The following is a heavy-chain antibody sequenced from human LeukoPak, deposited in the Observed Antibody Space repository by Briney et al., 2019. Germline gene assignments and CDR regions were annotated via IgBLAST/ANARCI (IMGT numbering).Heavy chain of an antibody. D-gene: IGHD3-22*01. Sequence: GGSLRLSCAASGFTFSSYGMDWVRQAPGKGLEWVAVISYDGSNKYYADSVKGRFTISRDNSKNTLYLQMNSLRAEDTAVYYCGTSSGYYFLDYWGQGTLVTVSS. CDR3: GTSSGYYFLDY. CDR1: GFTFSSYG. CDR2: ISYDGSNK. J-gene: IGHJ4*02. V-gene: IGHV3-30*03.